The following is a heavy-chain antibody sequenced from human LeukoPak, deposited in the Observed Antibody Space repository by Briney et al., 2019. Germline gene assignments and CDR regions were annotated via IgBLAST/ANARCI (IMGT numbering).Heavy chain of an antibody. D-gene: IGHD3-10*01. CDR2: ISGSGGST. Sequence: GGSLRLSCAASGFTFSSYAMSRVRQAPGKGLEWVSAISGSGGSTYYADSVKGRFTISRDNSKNTLYLQMNSLRAEDTAVYYCAKDWGSGSSPKVPFDYWGQGTLVTVSS. CDR1: GFTFSSYA. V-gene: IGHV3-23*01. CDR3: AKDWGSGSSPKVPFDY. J-gene: IGHJ4*02.